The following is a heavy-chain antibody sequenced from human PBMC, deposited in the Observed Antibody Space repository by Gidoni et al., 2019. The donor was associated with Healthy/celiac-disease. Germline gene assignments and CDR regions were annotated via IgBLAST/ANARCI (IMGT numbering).Heavy chain of an antibody. D-gene: IGHD6-19*01. CDR2: INPSGGST. V-gene: IGHV1-46*01. CDR1: GYTFTSYY. Sequence: QVQLVQSGAEVTKPGASVKVSCKASGYTFTSYYMHWVRQAPGQGLEWMGIINPSGGSTSYAQKFQGRVTMTRDTSTSTVYMELSSLRSEDTAVYYCARDLQFRASSGWYGGTGFDYWGQGTLVTVSS. CDR3: ARDLQFRASSGWYGGTGFDY. J-gene: IGHJ4*02.